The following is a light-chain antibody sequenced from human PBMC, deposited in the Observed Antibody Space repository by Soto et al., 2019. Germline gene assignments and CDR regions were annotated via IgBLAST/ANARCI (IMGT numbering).Light chain of an antibody. CDR3: QQYGSSPFT. CDR2: GAS. CDR1: QRVGSSY. Sequence: EVVLTQSPGTLSLSPGEGATHSCKATQRVGSSYLAWYQQKPGQAPRLLIYGASNRATGIPDRFSGSGSGTDFILSISRLEPEDFAVYFCQQYGSSPFTFGGGTKVEV. J-gene: IGKJ4*01. V-gene: IGKV3-20*01.